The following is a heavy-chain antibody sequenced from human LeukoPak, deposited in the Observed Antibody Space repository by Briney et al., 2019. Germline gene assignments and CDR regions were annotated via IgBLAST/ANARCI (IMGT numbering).Heavy chain of an antibody. D-gene: IGHD5-12*01. CDR3: ARAHSGYDLYYYYGMDV. CDR1: GGTFSSYA. CDR2: IIPILGIA. J-gene: IGHJ6*02. Sequence: GASVKVSRKASGGTFSSYAISWVRQAPGQGLEWMGRIIPILGIANYAQKFQGRVTITADKSTSTAYMEPSSLRSEDTAVYYCARAHSGYDLYYYYGMDVWGQGTTVTVSS. V-gene: IGHV1-69*04.